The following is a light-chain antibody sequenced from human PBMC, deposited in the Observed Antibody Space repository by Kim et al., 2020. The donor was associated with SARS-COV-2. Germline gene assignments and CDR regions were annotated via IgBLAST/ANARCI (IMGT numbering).Light chain of an antibody. CDR3: QQYYSTPPS. Sequence: MATLNCKSSQTVLYNSNNKNYLAWYQQKPGQAPKLLIYWASIRESGVSDRFSGSGSETDFTLTISSLQAEDVAVYYCQQYYSTPPSFGQGTKLDI. J-gene: IGKJ2*03. V-gene: IGKV4-1*01. CDR2: WAS. CDR1: QTVLYNSNNKNY.